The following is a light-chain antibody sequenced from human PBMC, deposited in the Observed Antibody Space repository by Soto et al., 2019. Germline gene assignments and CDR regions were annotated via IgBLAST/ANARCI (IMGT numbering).Light chain of an antibody. J-gene: IGKJ5*01. Sequence: DIQRTQSPSTLSASVGDRVTITCRASQSISRWLAWYQPKPGKAPNALIYDASTLRSGVPSRFSGGGSGTEFTLTIRSLKPDDFATDYCQQYNTYSTFGQGTRLEIK. V-gene: IGKV1-5*01. CDR1: QSISRW. CDR3: QQYNTYST. CDR2: DAS.